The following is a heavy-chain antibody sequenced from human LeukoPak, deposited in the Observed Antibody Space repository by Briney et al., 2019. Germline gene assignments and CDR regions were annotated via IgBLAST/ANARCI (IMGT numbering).Heavy chain of an antibody. CDR1: GGSFSGYY. V-gene: IGHV4-34*01. D-gene: IGHD5-18*01. CDR3: ARACLFSLRGYSYGLGGYYFDY. CDR2: INHSGST. J-gene: IGHJ4*02. Sequence: SETLSLTCAVYGGSFSGYYWSWIRQPPGKGLEWIGEINHSGSTNYSPSLKSRVTISVDTSKNQFSLKLSSVTAADTAVYYCARACLFSLRGYSYGLGGYYFDYWGQGTLVTVSS.